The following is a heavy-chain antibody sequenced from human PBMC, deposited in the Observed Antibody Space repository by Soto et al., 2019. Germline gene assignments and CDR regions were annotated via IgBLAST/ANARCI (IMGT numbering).Heavy chain of an antibody. CDR2: ISGSGGST. J-gene: IGHJ4*02. D-gene: IGHD6-13*01. CDR1: GFTFSSYA. Sequence: GGSLRLSCAASGFTFSSYAMSWVRQAPGKGLEWVSAISGSGGSTYYADSVKGRFTISRDNSKNTLYLQMNSLRAEDTAVYYCAKAGGGYSSSWYLFDYWGQGTLVTVS. CDR3: AKAGGGYSSSWYLFDY. V-gene: IGHV3-23*01.